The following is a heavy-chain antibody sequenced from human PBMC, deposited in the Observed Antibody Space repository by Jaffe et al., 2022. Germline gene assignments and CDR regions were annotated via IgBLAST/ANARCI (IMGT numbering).Heavy chain of an antibody. CDR1: GYTFTSYG. J-gene: IGHJ5*02. Sequence: QVQLVQSGAEVKKPGASVKVSCKASGYTFTSYGISWVRQAPGQGLEWMGWISAYNGNTNYAQKLQGRVTMTTDTSTSTAYMELRSLRSDDTAVYYCARYCSSTSCYWGPNWFDPWGQGTLVTVSS. V-gene: IGHV1-18*01. CDR2: ISAYNGNT. D-gene: IGHD2-2*01. CDR3: ARYCSSTSCYWGPNWFDP.